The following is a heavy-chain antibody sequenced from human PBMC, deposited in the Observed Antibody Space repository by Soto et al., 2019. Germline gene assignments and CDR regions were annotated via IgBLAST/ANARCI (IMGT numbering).Heavy chain of an antibody. CDR3: AREQWLVPRAFDI. CDR2: IWYDGSNK. Sequence: SLRLSCAASGFTFSSYGMHWVRQAPGKGLEWVAVIWYDGSNKYYADSVKGRFTISRDNSKNTLYLQMNSLRAEDTAVYYCAREQWLVPRAFDIWGQGTMVTVSS. J-gene: IGHJ3*02. CDR1: GFTFSSYG. V-gene: IGHV3-33*01. D-gene: IGHD6-19*01.